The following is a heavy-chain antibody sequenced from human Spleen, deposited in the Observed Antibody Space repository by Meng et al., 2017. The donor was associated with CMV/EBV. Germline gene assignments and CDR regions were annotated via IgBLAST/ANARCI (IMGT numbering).Heavy chain of an antibody. CDR2: IYWNDDK. CDR3: AHSRYCSSTSCQRNWFDP. Sequence: STSGVGVGWIRQPPGKALEWLALIYWNDDKRYSPSLKSRLTITKDTSKNQVVLTMTNMDPVDTATYYCAHSRYCSSTSCQRNWFDPWGQGTLVTVSS. CDR1: STSGVG. V-gene: IGHV2-5*01. D-gene: IGHD2-2*01. J-gene: IGHJ5*02.